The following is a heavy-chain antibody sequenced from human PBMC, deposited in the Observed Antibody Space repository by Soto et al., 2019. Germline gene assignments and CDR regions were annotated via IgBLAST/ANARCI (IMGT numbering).Heavy chain of an antibody. CDR1: GFTFSTYW. J-gene: IGHJ4*02. Sequence: EVQLVESGGGLVQPGGSLRLSCAASGFTFSTYWMSWVRQAPGKGLEWVANIKQDGSEDYYVDSVKGRFTISRDNAQNSLYLQMNSMRGEDTAVYYCARTHGAYYAWDYWGQGTLVTVSS. V-gene: IGHV3-7*04. CDR2: IKQDGSED. CDR3: ARTHGAYYAWDY. D-gene: IGHD3-10*01.